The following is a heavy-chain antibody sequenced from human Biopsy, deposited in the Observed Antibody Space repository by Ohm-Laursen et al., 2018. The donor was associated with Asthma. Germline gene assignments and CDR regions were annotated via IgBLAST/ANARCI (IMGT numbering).Heavy chain of an antibody. CDR3: ARGDSSNWSHYYFDY. CDR2: ISKDASTQ. Sequence: SLRLSCTASGFSFSNFAIHWVRQAPGKGLEWVGVISKDASTQDYADSVRGRFTISRDYSKNTLYLQMHSLRAEDTAVYYCARGDSSNWSHYYFDYWGQGTLVTVSS. D-gene: IGHD3-22*01. J-gene: IGHJ4*02. CDR1: GFSFSNFA. V-gene: IGHV3-30*07.